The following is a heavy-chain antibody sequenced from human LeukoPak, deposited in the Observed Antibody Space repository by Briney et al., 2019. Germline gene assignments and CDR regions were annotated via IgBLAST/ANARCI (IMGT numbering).Heavy chain of an antibody. CDR1: GFTFSSYA. Sequence: PGGSLRLSCAASGFTFSSYAMSWVRHAPGKGLEWVSVLSDSGTSTYYADSVKGRFTISRDNSKNTLYLQMNSLRAGDTAIYYCARSYAPALYFTNWYPAYWGQGTLVTVSS. D-gene: IGHD1-1*01. V-gene: IGHV3-23*01. CDR3: ARSYAPALYFTNWYPAY. J-gene: IGHJ4*02. CDR2: LSDSGTST.